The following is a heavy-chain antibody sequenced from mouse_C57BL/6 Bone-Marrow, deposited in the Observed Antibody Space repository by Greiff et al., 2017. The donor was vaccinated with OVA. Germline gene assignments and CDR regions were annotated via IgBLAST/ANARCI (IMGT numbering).Heavy chain of an antibody. CDR3: AEGVTTETYWYFDV. CDR1: GYTFTDYY. D-gene: IGHD2-2*01. CDR2: INPNNGGT. J-gene: IGHJ1*03. V-gene: IGHV1-26*01. Sequence: EVKLMDSGPELVKPGASVKISCKASGYTFTDYYMNWVKQSHGKSLEWIGDINPNNGGTSYNQKFKGKATLTVDKSSSTAYMELRSLTSEDSAVYYCAEGVTTETYWYFDVWGTGTTVTVSS.